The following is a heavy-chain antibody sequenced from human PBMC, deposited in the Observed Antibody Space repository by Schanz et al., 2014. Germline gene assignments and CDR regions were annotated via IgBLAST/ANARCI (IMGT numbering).Heavy chain of an antibody. Sequence: EVRLVESGGGLVKPGGSLRLSCAASGFTFSSYSMSWVRQAPGKGLGWVSSVSHGGTYIYYADSVRGRFTISRDNAKNSLFLQMHSLRADDTAVYYCARSTYYDILTGQTHTRVDVRYFDLWGRGTLVTVSS. J-gene: IGHJ2*01. D-gene: IGHD3-9*01. CDR2: VSHGGTYI. CDR3: ARSTYYDILTGQTHTRVDVRYFDL. V-gene: IGHV3-21*02. CDR1: GFTFSSYS.